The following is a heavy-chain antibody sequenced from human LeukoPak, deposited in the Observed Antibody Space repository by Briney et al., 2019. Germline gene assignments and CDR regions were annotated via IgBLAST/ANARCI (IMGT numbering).Heavy chain of an antibody. Sequence: PGGSLRLSRAASGFTFSSYAMSWVRQAPGKGLEWVSAISGSGGSTYYADSVKGRFTISRDNSKNTLYLQMNSLRAEDTAVYYCAKDLAAEAYYYMDVWGKGTTVTVSS. D-gene: IGHD2-15*01. V-gene: IGHV3-23*01. CDR3: AKDLAAEAYYYMDV. J-gene: IGHJ6*03. CDR1: GFTFSSYA. CDR2: ISGSGGST.